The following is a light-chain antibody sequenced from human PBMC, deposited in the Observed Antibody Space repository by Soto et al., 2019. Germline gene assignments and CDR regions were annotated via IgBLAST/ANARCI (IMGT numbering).Light chain of an antibody. CDR3: QHYNSYSEA. CDR2: DAS. Sequence: DIQMTQSPSTLSASIGDRVTLTCRASESIRTWLAWYQHKPGKAPKFLIYDASSLASGVPSRFSGSGSGTEFTLTISRLQPDDFATYYCQHYNSYSEAFGQGTKVDIK. V-gene: IGKV1-5*01. J-gene: IGKJ1*01. CDR1: ESIRTW.